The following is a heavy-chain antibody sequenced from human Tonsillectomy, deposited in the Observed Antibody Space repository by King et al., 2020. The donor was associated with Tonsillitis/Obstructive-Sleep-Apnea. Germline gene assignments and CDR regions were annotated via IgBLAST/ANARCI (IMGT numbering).Heavy chain of an antibody. CDR1: GYSFTNYW. CDR3: ARGAYDFWSGYYSQIYYYYYMDV. D-gene: IGHD3-3*01. Sequence: QLVQSGAEVKKPGESLKISCKGSGYSFTNYWIAWVRQTPGKGLEWMGIIYPDDSDTRYSPSFQGQVTISADKSISSAYLQWSSLKASDTAMYYCARGAYDFWSGYYSQIYYYYYMDVWGKGTTVTVSS. V-gene: IGHV5-51*01. CDR2: IYPDDSDT. J-gene: IGHJ6*03.